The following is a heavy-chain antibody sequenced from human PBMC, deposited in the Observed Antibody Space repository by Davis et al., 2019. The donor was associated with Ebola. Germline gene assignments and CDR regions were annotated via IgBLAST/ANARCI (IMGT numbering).Heavy chain of an antibody. V-gene: IGHV3-23*01. J-gene: IGHJ5*02. CDR2: ITDTGGRT. CDR3: ARDDRGWFDP. CDR1: GFTTYW. Sequence: GESLKISCIASGFTTYWMHWVRQAPGKGLAWVAAITDTGGRTHYADSVKGRFTISRDQSKAMVYLQMNSLRVDDSAVYYCARDDRGWFDPWGQGTQVSVSS.